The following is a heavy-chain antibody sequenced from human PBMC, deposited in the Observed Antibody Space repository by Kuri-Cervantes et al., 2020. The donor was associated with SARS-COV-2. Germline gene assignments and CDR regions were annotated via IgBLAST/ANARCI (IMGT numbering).Heavy chain of an antibody. CDR2: ISSSSAI. J-gene: IGHJ3*01. CDR3: ARDNSGTTFSVF. Sequence: GGSLRLSCAASGFTFSSYSMNWVRQAPGKGLEWVSYISSSSAIYYADSVKGRFTISRDNAKNSLYLQMNSLRAEDTAVYYCARDNSGTTFSVFWGQGTMVTVSS. V-gene: IGHV3-48*01. CDR1: GFTFSSYS. D-gene: IGHD1-1*01.